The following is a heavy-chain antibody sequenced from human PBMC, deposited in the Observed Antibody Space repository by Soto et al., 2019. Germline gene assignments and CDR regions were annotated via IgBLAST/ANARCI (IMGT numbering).Heavy chain of an antibody. CDR3: GRDLIYDVLTGLYYYFGMDV. D-gene: IGHD3-9*01. J-gene: IGHJ6*02. CDR2: INPLTGDT. Sequence: ASVKVSCKASGYTFTNYYIHWVRQAPGQGLEWIGWINPLTGDTTYAQNFQDRVTVTTDTSIGTAYMELSRLRSDDTAVFYCGRDLIYDVLTGLYYYFGMDVWGQGTTVTVSS. CDR1: GYTFTNYY. V-gene: IGHV1-2*02.